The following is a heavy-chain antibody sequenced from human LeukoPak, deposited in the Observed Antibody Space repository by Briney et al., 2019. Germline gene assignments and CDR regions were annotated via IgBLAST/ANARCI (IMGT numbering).Heavy chain of an antibody. V-gene: IGHV3-7*01. CDR2: IKQDGSEK. CDR1: GFIFSSYW. D-gene: IGHD1-26*01. CDR3: ARSGGSYRLDY. J-gene: IGHJ4*02. Sequence: GGSLRLSCAASGFIFSSYWMSWVRQAPGKGLEWVANIKQDGSEKSYVDSVKGRFTISRDNAKNSLYLQMNSLRAEDTAVYYCARSGGSYRLDYWGQGTLVTVSS.